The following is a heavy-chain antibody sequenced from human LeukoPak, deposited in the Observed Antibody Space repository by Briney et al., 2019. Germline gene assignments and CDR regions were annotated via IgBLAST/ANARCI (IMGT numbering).Heavy chain of an antibody. Sequence: PSETLSLTCTVSGYSISSGYYWGWIRQPPGKGLEWIGSIYHSGSTYYNPPLKSRVTISVDTSKNQFSLKLSAVTAADTAMYYCAREDAVSSDDAFDLWGQGTMVTVS. J-gene: IGHJ3*01. CDR1: GYSISSGYY. CDR3: AREDAVSSDDAFDL. CDR2: IYHSGST. V-gene: IGHV4-38-2*02. D-gene: IGHD6-19*01.